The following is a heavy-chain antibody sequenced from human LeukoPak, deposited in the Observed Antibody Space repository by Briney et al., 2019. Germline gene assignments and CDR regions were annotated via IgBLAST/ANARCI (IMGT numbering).Heavy chain of an antibody. Sequence: AGGSLRLSCAASGFTFNTYSMNWVRQAPGKGLEWVSSISDNSNYIYYSDSVEGRFTISRDNAKNSLYLQMNSLRAEDTAVYYCATLYGGSLDYWGQGTLVTVSS. CDR1: GFTFNTYS. D-gene: IGHD5-12*01. CDR3: ATLYGGSLDY. J-gene: IGHJ4*02. V-gene: IGHV3-21*04. CDR2: ISDNSNYI.